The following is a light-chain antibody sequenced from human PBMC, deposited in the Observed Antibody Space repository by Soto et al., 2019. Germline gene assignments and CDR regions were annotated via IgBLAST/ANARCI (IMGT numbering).Light chain of an antibody. CDR1: QTISSW. J-gene: IGKJ1*01. CDR3: QQYSSHST. CDR2: AAS. Sequence: DIQMTQSPSTLSGSVGDRVTITCRASQTISSWLAWYQQKAGKAPKLLMYAASTLQGGVPSRFSGSGSGTEFSLTISRLQADDFATYYCQQYSSHSTFGQGTKVDIK. V-gene: IGKV1-5*01.